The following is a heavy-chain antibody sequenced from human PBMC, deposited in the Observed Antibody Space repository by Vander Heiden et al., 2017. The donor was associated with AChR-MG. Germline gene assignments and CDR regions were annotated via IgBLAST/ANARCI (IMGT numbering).Heavy chain of an antibody. J-gene: IGHJ5*02. CDR2: IIPIFGTA. CDR3: ARQGRVPLDRFDP. V-gene: IGHV1-69*01. CDR1: GGPFSSYA. Sequence: QVQLVQSGAEVKKPGSSVKVSCKASGGPFSSYAISWGRQAPGQGLEWMGGIIPIFGTANDAQKVQGRVTITADESTSTAYMELRRMRSEDTAVYYCARQGRVPLDRFDPWGQGTLVTVSS. D-gene: IGHD6-6*01.